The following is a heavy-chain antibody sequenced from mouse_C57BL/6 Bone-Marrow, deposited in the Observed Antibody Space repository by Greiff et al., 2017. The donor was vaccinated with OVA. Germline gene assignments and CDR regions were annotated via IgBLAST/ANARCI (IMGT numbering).Heavy chain of an antibody. CDR1: GYAFSSYW. V-gene: IGHV1-80*01. D-gene: IGHD2-1*01. CDR3: ARGIYYGNYVAY. J-gene: IGHJ3*01. Sequence: VQLQQSGAELVKPGASVKISCKASGYAFSSYWMNWVKQRPGKGLEWIGQIYPGDGDTNYNGKFKGKATLTADKSSSTAYMQLSSLTSEDSAVYFCARGIYYGNYVAYWGQGTLVTVSA. CDR2: IYPGDGDT.